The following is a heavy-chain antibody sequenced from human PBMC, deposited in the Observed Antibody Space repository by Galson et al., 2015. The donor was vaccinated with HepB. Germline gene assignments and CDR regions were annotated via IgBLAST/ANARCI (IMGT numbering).Heavy chain of an antibody. CDR2: FYTSGST. J-gene: IGHJ6*03. CDR3: ARDIRYCNLGVCYGNYYYMDV. D-gene: IGHD2-8*01. Sequence: LSLTCTVSGGSISSYYWSWIRQPAGKGLEWIGRFYTSGSTNYNPSLKSRVTMSVDTSKNQFSLKLNSVTAADTAVYYRARDIRYCNLGVCYGNYYYMDVWGKGTTVTVSS. V-gene: IGHV4-4*07. CDR1: GGSISSYY.